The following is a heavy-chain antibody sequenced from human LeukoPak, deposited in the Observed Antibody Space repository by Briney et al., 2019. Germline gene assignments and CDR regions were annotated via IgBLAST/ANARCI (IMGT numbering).Heavy chain of an antibody. CDR3: ARGYMTIDS. CDR1: GGSISSSSYY. D-gene: IGHD4-11*01. Sequence: SETLSLTCTVSGGSISSSSYYWSWIRQPAGKGLEWIGRIYTSGSTNYNPSLKSRVTMSVDTSKNQFSLKLSSVTAADTAVYYCARGYMTIDSWGQGTLVTVSS. CDR2: IYTSGST. J-gene: IGHJ4*02. V-gene: IGHV4-61*02.